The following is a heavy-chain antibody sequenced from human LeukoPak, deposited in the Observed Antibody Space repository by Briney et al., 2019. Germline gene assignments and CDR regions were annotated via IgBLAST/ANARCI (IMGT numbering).Heavy chain of an antibody. D-gene: IGHD3-22*01. CDR1: GGSISSGDYY. CDR3: ARPYYYDSRIDP. J-gene: IGHJ5*02. V-gene: IGHV4-30-4*01. Sequence: SETLSLTCTVSGGSISSGDYYWSWIRQPPGKGLERIAYMYYSGSTYCNPSLKSRVTMSADTSKNQLSLKLSSVTAADTAVYYCARPYYYDSRIDPWGQGILVTVSS. CDR2: MYYSGST.